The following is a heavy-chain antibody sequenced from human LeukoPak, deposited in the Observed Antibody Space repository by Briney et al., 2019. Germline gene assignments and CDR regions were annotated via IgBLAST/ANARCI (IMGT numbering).Heavy chain of an antibody. D-gene: IGHD2-2*01. CDR1: GGSFSGYY. V-gene: IGHV4-34*01. Sequence: SETLSLTCAVYGGSFSGYYWSWIRQPPGKGLEWIGEINHSGSTNYNPSLKSRVTISVDTSKNQFSLKLSSVTAADTAVHYCARREASPLGYCSSTSCPYYFDYWGQGTLVTVSS. CDR3: ARREASPLGYCSSTSCPYYFDY. J-gene: IGHJ4*02. CDR2: INHSGST.